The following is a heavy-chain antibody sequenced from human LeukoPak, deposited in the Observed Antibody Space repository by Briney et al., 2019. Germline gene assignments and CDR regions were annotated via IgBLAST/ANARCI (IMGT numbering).Heavy chain of an antibody. J-gene: IGHJ6*02. D-gene: IGHD6-19*01. V-gene: IGHV5-51*01. CDR1: GYSFTSYW. CDR2: IYPGDSDT. Sequence: GESLKISCKGSGYSFTSYWIGWVRQMPGKGLEWMGIIYPGDSDTRYSPSFQGQVTISADKSISTAYLQWSSLKASDTAMYYCARHGVAGLYYYYYYGMDVWGQGTTVTVSS. CDR3: ARHGVAGLYYYYYYGMDV.